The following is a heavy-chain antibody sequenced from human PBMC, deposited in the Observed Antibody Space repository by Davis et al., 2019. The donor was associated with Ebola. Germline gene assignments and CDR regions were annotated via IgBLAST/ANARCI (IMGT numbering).Heavy chain of an antibody. CDR3: ARDVEFYDFWSGPGIMDV. Sequence: GESLKISCAASGFTFSSYGMHWVRQAPGKGLEWVAVISYDGSNKYYADSVKGRFTISRDNSKNTLYLQMNSLRAEDTAVYYCARDVEFYDFWSGPGIMDVWGQGTTVTVSS. D-gene: IGHD3-3*01. CDR2: ISYDGSNK. V-gene: IGHV3-30*19. CDR1: GFTFSSYG. J-gene: IGHJ6*02.